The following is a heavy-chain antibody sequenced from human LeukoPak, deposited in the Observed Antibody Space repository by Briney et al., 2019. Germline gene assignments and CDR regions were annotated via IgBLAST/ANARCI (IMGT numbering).Heavy chain of an antibody. CDR1: GFTFSSYG. Sequence: GGSLRLSCAASGFTFSSYGMHWVRQAPGKGLEWVAIISYDGSNKCYADSVKGRFTISRDNSKNTLYVQMNSLRAEDTAVYYCAKDLVVIPDVTYYYYAMDVWGQGTTVTVSS. CDR3: AKDLVVIPDVTYYYYAMDV. D-gene: IGHD2-2*01. J-gene: IGHJ6*02. CDR2: ISYDGSNK. V-gene: IGHV3-30*18.